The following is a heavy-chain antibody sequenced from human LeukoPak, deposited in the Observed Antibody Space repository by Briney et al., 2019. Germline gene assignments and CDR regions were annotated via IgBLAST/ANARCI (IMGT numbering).Heavy chain of an antibody. CDR3: ARDNGGEDYKYYYMDV. Sequence: GGSLRLSCAASGFTFSDYCMTWIRQAPGKGLEWVSYITSSSSSIYYADSVKGRFTISRDNAKNSLYLQMKSLRADETAVYYCARDNGGEDYKYYYMDVWGKGTTVTVSS. V-gene: IGHV3-11*04. D-gene: IGHD2-21*01. J-gene: IGHJ6*03. CDR2: ITSSSSSI. CDR1: GFTFSDYC.